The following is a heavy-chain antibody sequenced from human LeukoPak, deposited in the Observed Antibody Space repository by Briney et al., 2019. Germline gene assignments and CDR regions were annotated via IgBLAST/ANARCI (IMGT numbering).Heavy chain of an antibody. Sequence: ASVKVSCKASGYTFTSYGITWVRQAPGQGLEWMGWISTYNGNTDYAQKLQGRVTTTTDTSTGTAYMELRSLRSDDTAVYYCARTYGDYDGSYWYFDLWGRGTLVTVSS. CDR2: ISTYNGNT. J-gene: IGHJ2*01. CDR3: ARTYGDYDGSYWYFDL. V-gene: IGHV1-18*01. D-gene: IGHD4-17*01. CDR1: GYTFTSYG.